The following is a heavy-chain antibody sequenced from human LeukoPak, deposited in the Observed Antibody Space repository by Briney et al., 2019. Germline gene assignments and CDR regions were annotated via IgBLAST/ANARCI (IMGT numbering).Heavy chain of an antibody. Sequence: GSLRLSCAASGFTFSSYSMNWVRQAPGKGLEWVSYISSSSTIYYADSVKGRFTISRDSSRNTLFLHMNTLRAEDTAIYYCAKDRTVGASYWYFDLWGRGTLVTVSS. CDR2: ISSSSTI. D-gene: IGHD1-26*01. V-gene: IGHV3-48*01. J-gene: IGHJ2*01. CDR3: AKDRTVGASYWYFDL. CDR1: GFTFSSYS.